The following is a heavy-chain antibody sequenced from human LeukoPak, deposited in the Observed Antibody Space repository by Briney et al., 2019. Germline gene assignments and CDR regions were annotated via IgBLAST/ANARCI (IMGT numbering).Heavy chain of an antibody. J-gene: IGHJ4*02. CDR2: ISSSSSYI. Sequence: GGTLRLSCVASGFTFITYGMTWVRQAPGKGLEWVSSISSSSSYIYYADSVKGRFTISRDNAKNSLYLQMNSLRAEDTAVYYCARDLIPGSEPGYWGQGTLVTVSS. CDR3: ARDLIPGSEPGY. D-gene: IGHD1-26*01. V-gene: IGHV3-21*01. CDR1: GFTFITYG.